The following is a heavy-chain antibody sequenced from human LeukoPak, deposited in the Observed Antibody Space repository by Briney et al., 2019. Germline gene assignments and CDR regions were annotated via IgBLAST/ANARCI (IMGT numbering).Heavy chain of an antibody. CDR1: GFTFSSYA. CDR3: AKDRSCTNDICHGDFDY. CDR2: ISGSGGST. Sequence: GSLRLSRAASGFTFSSYAVSWVRQAPGKGLEWVSSISGSGGSTYSADSVKGRFTISRDNSKNTLYLQMNSLRAEDTALYYCAKDRSCTNDICHGDFDYWGQGTLVTVSS. J-gene: IGHJ4*02. V-gene: IGHV3-23*01. D-gene: IGHD2-8*01.